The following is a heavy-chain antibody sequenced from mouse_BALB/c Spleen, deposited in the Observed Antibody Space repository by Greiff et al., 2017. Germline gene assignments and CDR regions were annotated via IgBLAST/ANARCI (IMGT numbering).Heavy chain of an antibody. Sequence: QVQLQQPGAELVKPGASVKMSCKASGYTFTSYNMHWVKQTPGQGLEWIGAIYPGNGDTSYNQKFKGKATLTADKSSSTAYMQLSSLTSEDSAVYYCAGSTMITTWGFAYWGQGTLVTVSA. J-gene: IGHJ3*01. CDR1: GYTFTSYN. V-gene: IGHV1-12*01. CDR2: IYPGNGDT. D-gene: IGHD2-4*01. CDR3: AGSTMITTWGFAY.